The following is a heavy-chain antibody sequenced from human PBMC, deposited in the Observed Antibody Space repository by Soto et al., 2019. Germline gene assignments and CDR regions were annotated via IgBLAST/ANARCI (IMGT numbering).Heavy chain of an antibody. J-gene: IGHJ4*02. CDR2: MNPNRGNT. D-gene: IGHD3-22*01. CDR1: GYTFTSYD. V-gene: IGHV1-8*01. Sequence: GASVKVSCKASGYTFTSYDINWVRQATGQGLEWMGWMNPNRGNTGYAKKFKGRVTMTRNTSISTAYMELSSLRSEDTAVYYCARVYYYDSSGYGFDYWGQGTLITVSS. CDR3: ARVYYYDSSGYGFDY.